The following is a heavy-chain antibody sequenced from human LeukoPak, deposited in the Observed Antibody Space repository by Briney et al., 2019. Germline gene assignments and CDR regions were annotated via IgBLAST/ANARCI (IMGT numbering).Heavy chain of an antibody. Sequence: ETLSLTCTVSTGSISSNNHYWGWIRQSQGKGLEWIGSIDYSGSTDYNPSLKSRVTISVDTSKKQFYLKLNSVTAADTAVYYCVRDRQHCSGGNCYSEDLPDSWGQGTLVTVSS. CDR1: TGSISSNNHY. V-gene: IGHV4-39*07. J-gene: IGHJ4*02. CDR3: VRDRQHCSGGNCYSEDLPDS. D-gene: IGHD2-15*01. CDR2: IDYSGST.